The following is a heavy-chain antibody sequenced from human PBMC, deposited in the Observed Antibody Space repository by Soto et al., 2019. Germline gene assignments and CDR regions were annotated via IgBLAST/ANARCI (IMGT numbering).Heavy chain of an antibody. J-gene: IGHJ5*02. D-gene: IGHD2-8*01. Sequence: QITLKESGPTLVKPTQTLTLTCTFSGFSLSTSGVGVGWIRQPPGKTLEWLALIYWDDDKRYSPSLKSRLTITKDTTKNQVVLTMTNMDPVDTATYCCAHRLTGVWFGPWGQGILVTVSS. CDR2: IYWDDDK. CDR3: AHRLTGVWFGP. CDR1: GFSLSTSGVG. V-gene: IGHV2-5*02.